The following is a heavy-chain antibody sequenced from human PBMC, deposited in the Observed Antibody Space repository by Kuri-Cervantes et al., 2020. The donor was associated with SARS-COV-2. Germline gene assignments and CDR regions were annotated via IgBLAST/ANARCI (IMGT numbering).Heavy chain of an antibody. V-gene: IGHV3-7*01. CDR1: GFIFSSHS. CDR3: AILGYCSSTSCAPDAFDI. CDR2: IKQDGSEK. J-gene: IGHJ3*02. D-gene: IGHD2-2*01. Sequence: GGSLRLSCAASGFIFSSHSMNWVRQAPGKGLEWVANIKQDGSEKYYVDSVKGRFTISRDNAKNSLYLQMNSLRAEDTAVYYCAILGYCSSTSCAPDAFDIWGQGTMVTVSS.